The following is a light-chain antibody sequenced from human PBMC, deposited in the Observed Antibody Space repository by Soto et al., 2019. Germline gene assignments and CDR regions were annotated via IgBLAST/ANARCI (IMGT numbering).Light chain of an antibody. Sequence: EIVMTQSPATLSVSPGERATLSCRASQSVSSNLAWYQQKPGQAPSLLIYDASTRATGIPARFSGSGAGTEFTLTISSLQSEDFAVYHCQQYHNWPPITFGQGTRLEIK. CDR2: DAS. J-gene: IGKJ5*01. V-gene: IGKV3-15*01. CDR1: QSVSSN. CDR3: QQYHNWPPIT.